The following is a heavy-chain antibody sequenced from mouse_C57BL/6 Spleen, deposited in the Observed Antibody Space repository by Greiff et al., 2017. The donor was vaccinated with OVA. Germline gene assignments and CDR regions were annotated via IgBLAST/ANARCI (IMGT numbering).Heavy chain of an antibody. Sequence: DVKLVESGGGLVKPGGSLKLSCAASGFTFSSYAMSWVRQTPEKRLEWVATISDGGSYTYYPDNVKGRFTISRDNAKNNLYLQMSHLKSEDTAMYYCAREGFIIFDYWGQGTTLTVSS. J-gene: IGHJ2*01. CDR2: ISDGGSYT. V-gene: IGHV5-4*01. D-gene: IGHD1-1*01. CDR1: GFTFSSYA. CDR3: AREGFIIFDY.